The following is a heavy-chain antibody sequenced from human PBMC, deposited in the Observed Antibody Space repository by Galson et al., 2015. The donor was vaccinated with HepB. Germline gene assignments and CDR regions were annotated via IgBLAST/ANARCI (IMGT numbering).Heavy chain of an antibody. CDR3: ARRASFIRFLEWLRNSGANDAFDV. CDR1: GESFSGFY. D-gene: IGHD3-3*01. Sequence: ETLSLTCTVYGESFSGFYWSWIRQPPGKGLEWIGEINHGGTTNYNPSLESRVTISVDTSKNQFSLKLTSVTAADTAVYYCARRASFIRFLEWLRNSGANDAFDVWGQGTMVTVSS. CDR2: INHGGTT. J-gene: IGHJ3*01. V-gene: IGHV4-34*01.